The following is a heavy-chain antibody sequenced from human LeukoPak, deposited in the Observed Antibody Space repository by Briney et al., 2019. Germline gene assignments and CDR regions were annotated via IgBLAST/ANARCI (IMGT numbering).Heavy chain of an antibody. V-gene: IGHV1-2*06. J-gene: IGHJ4*02. CDR3: ARPYSYDDPFDL. D-gene: IGHD5-18*01. Sequence: ASVKVSCKASGYTFTGYYIHRVRQAPGQGLEWMGRINPNTGDTDYAQKFKGRVTMTRDTSIGTAYMELSRLRSDDTAVFYCARPYSYDDPFDLWGQGTLVTVSS. CDR1: GYTFTGYY. CDR2: INPNTGDT.